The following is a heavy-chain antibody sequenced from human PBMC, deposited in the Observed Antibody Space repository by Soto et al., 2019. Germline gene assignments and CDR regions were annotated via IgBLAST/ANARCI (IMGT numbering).Heavy chain of an antibody. CDR2: ISYDGSNK. V-gene: IGHV3-30-3*01. CDR3: ARDGVGSSSRMRFQH. Sequence: GGSLRLSCTASGFTFNTHWMHWVRQAPGKGLEWVAVISYDGSNKYYADSVKGRFTISRDNSKNTLYLQMNSLRAEDTAVYYCARDGVGSSSRMRFQHWGQGTLVTVSS. D-gene: IGHD6-13*01. J-gene: IGHJ1*01. CDR1: GFTFNTHW.